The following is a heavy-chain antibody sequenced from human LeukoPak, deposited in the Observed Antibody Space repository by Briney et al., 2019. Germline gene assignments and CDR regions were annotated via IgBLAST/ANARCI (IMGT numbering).Heavy chain of an antibody. CDR2: IIPVFGTT. CDR3: ARCSPGDSSNFYAVLQY. CDR1: GGTFSSYA. D-gene: IGHD3-22*01. V-gene: IGHV1-69*06. Sequence: ASVKVSCKASGGTFSSYAVSWVRLTPGQGLEWLGGIIPVFGTTTYAQKFQAKVTMTADKSTYTAYLEISSLTSDDTAVYYCARCSPGDSSNFYAVLQYWGQGTQVTVST. J-gene: IGHJ4*02.